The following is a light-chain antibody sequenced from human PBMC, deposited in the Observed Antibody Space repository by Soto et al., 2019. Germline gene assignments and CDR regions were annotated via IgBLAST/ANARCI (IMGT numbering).Light chain of an antibody. V-gene: IGKV4-1*01. Sequence: IVMTQSPDSLAVSLGERATINCKSSQSVLYSSNNKNYIAWYQQKTGQPPKLLIYWASTRASGVPDRFSGSGSGTDFTLTISSLSLEDAASYLCPQYYFTPTFGQGTNV. CDR2: WAS. CDR3: PQYYFTPT. CDR1: QSVLYSSNNKNY. J-gene: IGKJ1*01.